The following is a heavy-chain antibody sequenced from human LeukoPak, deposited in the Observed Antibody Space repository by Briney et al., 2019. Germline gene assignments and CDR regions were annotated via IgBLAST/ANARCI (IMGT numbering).Heavy chain of an antibody. V-gene: IGHV3-66*02. CDR2: IYSGGST. CDR3: ARAPRVGATTGAFDY. J-gene: IGHJ4*02. D-gene: IGHD1-26*01. Sequence: ETLSLTCAVYGGSFSGYYWSWVRQAPGKGLEWVSVIYSGGSTYYADSVKGRFTISRDNSKNTLYLQMNSLRAEDTAVYYCARAPRVGATTGAFDYWGQGTLVTVSS. CDR1: GGSFSGYY.